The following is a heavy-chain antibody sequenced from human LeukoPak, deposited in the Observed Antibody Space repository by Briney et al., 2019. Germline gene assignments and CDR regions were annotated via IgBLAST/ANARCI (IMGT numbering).Heavy chain of an antibody. D-gene: IGHD4-23*01. J-gene: IGHJ4*02. CDR2: VHPDNGNT. V-gene: IGHV1-8*01. CDR3: ARVHLETYNDNKSGNTCFDS. Sequence: ASVKVSCKTSGYPFTKWEINWVRQAAGQGLEWLGWVHPDNGNTYYAQRFRGRVTMSRHTSTTTAYMELSGLRAEDTAVYFCARVHLETYNDNKSGNTCFDSWGQGTLVTVSS. CDR1: GYPFTKWE.